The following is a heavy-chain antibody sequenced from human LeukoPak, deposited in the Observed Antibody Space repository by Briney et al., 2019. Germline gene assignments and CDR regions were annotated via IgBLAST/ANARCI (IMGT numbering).Heavy chain of an antibody. J-gene: IGHJ1*01. CDR3: ARVREYSSSSRYFQH. V-gene: IGHV1-69*13. CDR1: GGTFSSYA. D-gene: IGHD6-6*01. Sequence: ASVKASCKASGGTFSSYAISWVRQAPGQGLEWMGGIIPIFGTANYAQKFQGRVTITADESTSTAYMELSSLRSEDTAVYYCARVREYSSSSRYFQHWGQGTLVTVSS. CDR2: IIPIFGTA.